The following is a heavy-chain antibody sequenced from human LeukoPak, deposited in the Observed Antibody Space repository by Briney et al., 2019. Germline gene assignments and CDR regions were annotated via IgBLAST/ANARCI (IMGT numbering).Heavy chain of an antibody. Sequence: GGSLRLSCAASGFTFSSYSMNWVRQAPGKGLEWVSSISSSSSYIYYADSVKGRFTISRDNAKNSLYLQMNSLRDEDTAVYYCARDRLALDYYYGMDVWGQGTTVTVSS. J-gene: IGHJ6*02. D-gene: IGHD3-16*02. CDR3: ARDRLALDYYYGMDV. CDR1: GFTFSSYS. V-gene: IGHV3-21*01. CDR2: ISSSSSYI.